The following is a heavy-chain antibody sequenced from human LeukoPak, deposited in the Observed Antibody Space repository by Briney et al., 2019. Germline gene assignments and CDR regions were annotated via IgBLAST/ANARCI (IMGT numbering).Heavy chain of an antibody. CDR2: ISGSGGST. Sequence: GGSLRLSCAASGFTFDDYGMSWVRQAPGKGLEWVSAISGSGGSTYYADSVKGRFTISRDNSKNTLYLQMNSLRAEDTAVYYCAKEQKLTFDYWGQGTLVTVSS. V-gene: IGHV3-23*01. CDR1: GFTFDDYG. D-gene: IGHD4/OR15-4a*01. J-gene: IGHJ4*02. CDR3: AKEQKLTFDY.